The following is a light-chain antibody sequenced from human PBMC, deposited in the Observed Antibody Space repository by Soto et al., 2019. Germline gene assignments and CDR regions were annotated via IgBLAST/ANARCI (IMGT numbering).Light chain of an antibody. CDR3: QQYASSPLT. CDR1: QSVGRNY. CDR2: DAS. J-gene: IGKJ4*02. V-gene: IGKV3-20*01. Sequence: EIVLTQSPGTLSVSPGERATLSCRASQSVGRNYLAWYQQKPGQAPRLLIYDASSRETGIPDRFSGSGSGTDFTLTISRLQPDDFAVYYCQQYASSPLTFGGGTKVETK.